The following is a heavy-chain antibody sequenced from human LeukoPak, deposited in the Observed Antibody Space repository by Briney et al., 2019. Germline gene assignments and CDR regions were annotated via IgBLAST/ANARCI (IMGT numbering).Heavy chain of an antibody. V-gene: IGHV4-59*01. J-gene: IGHJ4*02. Sequence: SETLSLTCTVSGGSISSYYWSWIRQPPGKGLEWLGYIYYTGSSNYNPSLKSRVSISVDTSKNQFSLKLSPVTAADTAVYYCARGPSAAVKYLDFWGQGTLVTVSS. CDR3: ARGPSAAVKYLDF. D-gene: IGHD6-13*01. CDR2: IYYTGSS. CDR1: GGSISSYY.